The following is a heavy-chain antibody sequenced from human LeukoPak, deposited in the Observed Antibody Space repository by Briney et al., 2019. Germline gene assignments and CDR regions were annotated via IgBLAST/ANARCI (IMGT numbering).Heavy chain of an antibody. D-gene: IGHD3-10*01. V-gene: IGHV4-59*01. CDR2: IYYSGST. CDR3: AREVGEIASDAFDI. CDR1: GGSISSYY. Sequence: SETLSLTCTVSGGSISSYYWSWIRQPPGKGLEWIGYIYYSGSTNYNPSLKSRVTISVDTSKNQFSLKLSSVTAADTAVYYCAREVGEIASDAFDIWGQGTMVTVSP. J-gene: IGHJ3*02.